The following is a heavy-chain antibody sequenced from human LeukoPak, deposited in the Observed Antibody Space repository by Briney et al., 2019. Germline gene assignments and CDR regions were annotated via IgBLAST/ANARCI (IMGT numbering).Heavy chain of an antibody. V-gene: IGHV4-34*01. CDR2: INHSGST. CDR1: GGSFSGYY. Sequence: SETLSLTCAVYGGSFSGYYWSWIRQPPGKGLEWIGEINHSGSTNYNPSLKSRVTISVDTSKNQFSLKLSSVTAADTAVYYCARDGITIFGVVTPLGYWGQGTLVTVSS. D-gene: IGHD3-3*01. J-gene: IGHJ4*02. CDR3: ARDGITIFGVVTPLGY.